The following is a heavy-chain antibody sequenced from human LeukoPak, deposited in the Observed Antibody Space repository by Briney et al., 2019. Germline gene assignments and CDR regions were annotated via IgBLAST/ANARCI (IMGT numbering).Heavy chain of an antibody. V-gene: IGHV3-23*01. CDR1: GFTFSSYA. CDR2: ISGSGGST. Sequence: GGSLRLSCAASGFTFSSYAMSWVRQAPGKGLEWVSAISGSGGSTYYADSVKGRFTISRDNSKNTLYLQMNSLRAEDTAVYYCAKEGGWRYCSSTSCPKDYWGQGTLVTVSS. D-gene: IGHD2-2*01. CDR3: AKEGGWRYCSSTSCPKDY. J-gene: IGHJ4*02.